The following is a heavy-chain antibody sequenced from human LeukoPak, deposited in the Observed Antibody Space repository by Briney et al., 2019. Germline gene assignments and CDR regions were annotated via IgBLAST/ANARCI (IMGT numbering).Heavy chain of an antibody. J-gene: IGHJ3*02. V-gene: IGHV5-51*01. D-gene: IGHD3-22*01. Sequence: KHGESLKISCKGSGYNFNTYWVAWVRQLPGKGLEWMGIIRPMNSDMRYSPSFQGQVTISADKSISTAYLQWSSLKASDTAMYYCARQTAKDYYDSSGDPDAFDIWGQGTMVTVSS. CDR2: IRPMNSDM. CDR3: ARQTAKDYYDSSGDPDAFDI. CDR1: GYNFNTYW.